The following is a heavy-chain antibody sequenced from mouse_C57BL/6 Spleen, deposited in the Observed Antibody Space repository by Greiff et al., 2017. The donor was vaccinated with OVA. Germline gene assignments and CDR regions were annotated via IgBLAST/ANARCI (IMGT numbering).Heavy chain of an antibody. J-gene: IGHJ4*01. D-gene: IGHD1-1*01. V-gene: IGHV1-69*01. CDR3: ARSLVAGNAMDY. CDR1: GYTLTSYW. Sequence: QVQLQQPGAELVMPGASVKLSCKASGYTLTSYWMHWVKQRPGQGLEWIGEIDPSDSYTNYNQKFKGKSTLTVDKSSSTAYMQLSSLTSEDSAVYYCARSLVAGNAMDYWGQGTSVTVSS. CDR2: IDPSDSYT.